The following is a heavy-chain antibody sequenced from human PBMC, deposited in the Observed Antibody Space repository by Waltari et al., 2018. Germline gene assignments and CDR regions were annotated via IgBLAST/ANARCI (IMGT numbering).Heavy chain of an antibody. V-gene: IGHV1-18*01. CDR2: ISAYNGNT. CDR3: ARDRYCSSTSCLGYYYGMDV. J-gene: IGHJ6*02. Sequence: QVQLVQSGAEVTKPGASVKVSCTASGYTFPSYGISWLRQAPGQGLEWMGWISAYNGNTNYAQKLQGRVTMTTDTSTSTAYMELRSLRSDDTAVYYCARDRYCSSTSCLGYYYGMDVWGQGTTVTVSS. D-gene: IGHD2-2*01. CDR1: GYTFPSYG.